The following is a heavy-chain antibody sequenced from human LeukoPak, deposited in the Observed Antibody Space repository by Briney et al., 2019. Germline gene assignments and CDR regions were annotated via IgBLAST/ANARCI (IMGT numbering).Heavy chain of an antibody. Sequence: SETLSLTCAVSGASISRGGYSWNWIRLPPGKGLEWIANIYHSGNTYYNPSLRSRVTISVDTSKNQFSLMLSSVTAADTALYYCARKKDYGDYVDYWGQGTLVTVSS. D-gene: IGHD4-17*01. J-gene: IGHJ4*02. CDR3: ARKKDYGDYVDY. CDR1: GASISRGGYS. V-gene: IGHV4-30-2*01. CDR2: IYHSGNT.